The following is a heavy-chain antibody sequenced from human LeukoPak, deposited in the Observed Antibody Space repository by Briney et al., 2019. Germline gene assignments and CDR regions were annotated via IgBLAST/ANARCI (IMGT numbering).Heavy chain of an antibody. V-gene: IGHV4-59*08. CDR2: IHYTGTT. CDR1: GDSISSKY. D-gene: IGHD3-9*01. Sequence: PSETLSLTCIVSGDSISSKYWTWIRQPPGKGLEWIGYIHYTGTTDYNPSLKSRLTISIDTSRNHFSLRLSSVTAADTAVYYCARLMPMVLTGQRYFYHPMDVWGKGTTVTVSP. J-gene: IGHJ6*04. CDR3: ARLMPMVLTGQRYFYHPMDV.